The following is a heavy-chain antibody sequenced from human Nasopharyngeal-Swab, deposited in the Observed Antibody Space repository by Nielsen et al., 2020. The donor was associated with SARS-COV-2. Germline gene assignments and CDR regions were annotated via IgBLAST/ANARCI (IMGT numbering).Heavy chain of an antibody. CDR3: TTDLHDYGDYDY. Sequence: GESLKISCAASGFTFSNAWMSWVRQAPGKGLEWVGRIKSKTDGGTTDYAAPVKGRFTISRDDSKTTLYLQMNSLKTEDTAVYYCTTDLHDYGDYDYWGQRTLVTVSS. D-gene: IGHD4-17*01. CDR1: GFTFSNAW. J-gene: IGHJ4*02. V-gene: IGHV3-15*01. CDR2: IKSKTDGGTT.